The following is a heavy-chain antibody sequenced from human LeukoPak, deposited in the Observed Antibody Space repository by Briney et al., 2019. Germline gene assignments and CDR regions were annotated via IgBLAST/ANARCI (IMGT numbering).Heavy chain of an antibody. CDR2: IYISGST. J-gene: IGHJ3*02. V-gene: IGHV4-61*02. CDR1: GGSISSRNYF. Sequence: PSQTLSLTCTVSGGSISSRNYFWSWIRQSAGKGLEWIGRIYISGSTNYNPSLRSRVTMSVDTSKKQFSLKLSSVTAADTAVYYCARDGSGSYGRAFDIWGQGTMVTVSS. CDR3: ARDGSGSYGRAFDI. D-gene: IGHD1-26*01.